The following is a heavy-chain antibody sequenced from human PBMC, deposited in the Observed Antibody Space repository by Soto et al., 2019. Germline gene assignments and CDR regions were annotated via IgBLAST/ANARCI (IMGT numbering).Heavy chain of an antibody. J-gene: IGHJ5*02. CDR1: GGTFSSYA. CDR3: ARLNGYSSGWYAT. D-gene: IGHD6-19*01. Sequence: GASVKVSCKASGGTFSSYAISWVRQAPGQGLEWMGGIIPIFGTANYAQKFQGRVTITADKSTSTAYMELSSLRSEDTAVYYCARLNGYSSGWYATWGQGTLVTVSS. V-gene: IGHV1-69*06. CDR2: IIPIFGTA.